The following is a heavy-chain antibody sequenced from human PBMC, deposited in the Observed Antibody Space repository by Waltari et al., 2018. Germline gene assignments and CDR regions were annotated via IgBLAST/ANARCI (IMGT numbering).Heavy chain of an antibody. CDR1: GGSISSYY. J-gene: IGHJ6*03. V-gene: IGHV4-4*07. CDR2: IYTSGST. Sequence: QVQLQESGPGLVKPSETLSLTCTVSGGSISSYYWSWIRQPAGKGLEWIGRIYTSGSTNYNPSLKSRVTMSVDTSKNQFSLKLSSVTTADTAVYYCAREKADYYYYYYMDVWGKGTTVTVSS. CDR3: AREKADYYYYYYMDV.